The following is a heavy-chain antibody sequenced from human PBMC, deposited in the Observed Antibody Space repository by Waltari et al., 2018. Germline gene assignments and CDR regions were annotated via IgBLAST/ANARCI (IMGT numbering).Heavy chain of an antibody. J-gene: IGHJ4*02. CDR3: AKRGDMITFGGVIVPDY. Sequence: EVQLLESGGGLVQPGGSLRLSCAASGFTFSSYAMSWVRQAPGKGLEWVSAISGSGGITYYADAVKGRFTISRDNSKNTLYLQMNSLRAEDTAVYYCAKRGDMITFGGVIVPDYWGQGTLVTVSS. CDR1: GFTFSSYA. D-gene: IGHD3-16*02. V-gene: IGHV3-23*01. CDR2: ISGSGGIT.